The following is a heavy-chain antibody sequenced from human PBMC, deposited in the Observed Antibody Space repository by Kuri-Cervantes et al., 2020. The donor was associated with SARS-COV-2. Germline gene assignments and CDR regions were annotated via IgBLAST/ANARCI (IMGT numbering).Heavy chain of an antibody. Sequence: GSLRLSCTVSGGSISSYYWSWIRQPPGKGLEWIGYIYYSGSTNYNPSLKSRVTISVDTSKNQFSLKLSSVTAAGTAVYYCARDSSGYYYYGMDVWGQGATVTVSS. CDR2: IYYSGST. J-gene: IGHJ6*02. V-gene: IGHV4-59*01. D-gene: IGHD3-3*01. CDR3: ARDSSGYYYYGMDV. CDR1: GGSISSYY.